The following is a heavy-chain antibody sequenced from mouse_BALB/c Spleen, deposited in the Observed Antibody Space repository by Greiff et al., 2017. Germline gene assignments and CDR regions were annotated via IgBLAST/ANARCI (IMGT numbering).Heavy chain of an antibody. CDR2: IDPANGNT. CDR1: GFNIKDTY. J-gene: IGHJ3*01. V-gene: IGHV14-3*02. D-gene: IGHD2-4*01. CDR3: AVIYYDYGESF. Sequence: EVQLQQSGAELVKPGASVKLSCTASGFNIKDTYMHWVKQRPEQGLEWIGRIDPANGNTKYDPKFQGKATITADTSSNTAYLQLSSLTSEDTAVYYCAVIYYDYGESFWGQGTLVTVSA.